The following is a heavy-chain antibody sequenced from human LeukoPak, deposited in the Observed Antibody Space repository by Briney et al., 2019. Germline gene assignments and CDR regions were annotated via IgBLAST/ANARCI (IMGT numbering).Heavy chain of an antibody. CDR1: GFTFSTYG. D-gene: IGHD7-27*01. V-gene: IGHV3-33*01. Sequence: PGRSLRLSCAASGFTFSTYGMHWVRQGPGKGLEWVAVIWYDGSNEYYVDSVKGRFTISSDNSKNTLYLQMNSLRAEDTAVYFCARSNRGPEAWGQGTLVTVSS. CDR2: IWYDGSNE. CDR3: ARSNRGPEA. J-gene: IGHJ5*02.